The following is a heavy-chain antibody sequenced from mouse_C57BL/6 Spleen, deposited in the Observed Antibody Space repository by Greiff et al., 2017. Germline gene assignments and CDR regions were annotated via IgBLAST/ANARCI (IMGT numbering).Heavy chain of an antibody. CDR3: ARWDYDGPWFAY. Sequence: QVQLQQSGAELVRPGTSVKMSCKASGYTFSNYWIGWAKQRPGHGLEWIGDIYPGGGYTNYNEKFKGKATLTADKSSSTAYMQFSSLTSEDSAIYYCARWDYDGPWFAYGGQGTLVTVSA. CDR1: GYTFSNYW. CDR2: IYPGGGYT. J-gene: IGHJ3*01. D-gene: IGHD2-4*01. V-gene: IGHV1-63*01.